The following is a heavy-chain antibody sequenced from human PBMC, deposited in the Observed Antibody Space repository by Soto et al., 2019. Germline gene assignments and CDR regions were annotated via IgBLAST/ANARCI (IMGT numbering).Heavy chain of an antibody. CDR3: ARSIVVVTALDY. Sequence: SETLSLTCTVSGGSISDDTYYWGWIRQPPGKGLEWIGSMYYSGTSSYNPSLKSRVSMSVDTSKKQLSLRLTSVTAADTAVYYCARSIVVVTALDYWGQGTLVTVSS. CDR2: MYYSGTS. J-gene: IGHJ4*02. V-gene: IGHV4-39*01. D-gene: IGHD2-21*02. CDR1: GGSISDDTYY.